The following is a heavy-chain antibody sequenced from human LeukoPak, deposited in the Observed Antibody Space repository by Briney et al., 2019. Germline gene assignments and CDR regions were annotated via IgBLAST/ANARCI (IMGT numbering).Heavy chain of an antibody. V-gene: IGHV3-30*02. J-gene: IGHJ4*02. D-gene: IGHD4/OR15-4a*01. CDR2: IRYDGNNK. CDR3: AKIGANVGF. CDR1: GFTFSNYG. Sequence: GGSLRLSCGASGFTFSNYGMLWVRQAPGKGLEWVAFIRYDGNNKLYADSVKGRFTISRDNSKNTLYLQMNSLRAEDTAVYYCAKIGANVGFWGQGTLVTVSS.